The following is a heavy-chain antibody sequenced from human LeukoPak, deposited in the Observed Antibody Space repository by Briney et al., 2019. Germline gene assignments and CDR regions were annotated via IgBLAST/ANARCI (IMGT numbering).Heavy chain of an antibody. CDR1: GYTLTELS. CDR2: FDPEDGET. V-gene: IGHV1-24*01. J-gene: IGHJ5*02. D-gene: IGHD3-9*01. CDR3: ATLIPPTILRYFDWGFDP. Sequence: ASVKVPCKVSGYTLTELSMHWVRQAPGKGLEWMGGFDPEDGETIYAQKFQGRVTMTEDTSTDTAYMELSSLRSEDTAVYYCATLIPPTILRYFDWGFDPWGQGTLVTVSS.